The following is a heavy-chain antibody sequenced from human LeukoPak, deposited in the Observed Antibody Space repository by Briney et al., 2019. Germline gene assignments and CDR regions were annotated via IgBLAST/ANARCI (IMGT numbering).Heavy chain of an antibody. CDR1: GGSISSYY. D-gene: IGHD2-15*01. CDR2: IYYSGST. V-gene: IGHV4-59*01. CDR3: AREVAWFDP. Sequence: SETLSLTCTVSGGSISSYYWSWIRQPPGKGLEWIGYIYYSGSTNYNPSLKSRVTISVDTSKNQFSLKLSSVTAADTAVCYCAREVAWFDPWGQGTLVTVSS. J-gene: IGHJ5*02.